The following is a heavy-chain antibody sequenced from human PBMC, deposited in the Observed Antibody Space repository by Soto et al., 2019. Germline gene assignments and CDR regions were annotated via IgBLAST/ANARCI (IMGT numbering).Heavy chain of an antibody. D-gene: IGHD3-16*02. CDR3: ARSPLPRKGRFPPFAY. V-gene: IGHV3-33*01. CDR1: GFTFSDYA. CDR2: TSHDERKI. J-gene: IGHJ4*02. Sequence: GGSLRLSCAASGFTFSDYAMDWVRQAPGKGLEWVALTSHDERKISYADSVKGRFTISRGNSEKTLYLQMYSLSAEDTAVYYCARSPLPRKGRFPPFAYWGQGTLVTVSS.